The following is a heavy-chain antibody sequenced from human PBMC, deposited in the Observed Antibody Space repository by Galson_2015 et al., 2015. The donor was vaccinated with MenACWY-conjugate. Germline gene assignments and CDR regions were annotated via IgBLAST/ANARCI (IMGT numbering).Heavy chain of an antibody. V-gene: IGHV3-23*01. CDR1: EFTFSRSA. CDR2: ISASGRST. Sequence: SLRLSCAASEFTFSRSAVTWVRQTPGKGLEWISGISASGRSTYYADSVKGRFTISRDNSKNTVHLQVNGLRAEDTAVYYCAYLSSPIDYWGQGTLVTVSS. D-gene: IGHD6-13*01. J-gene: IGHJ4*02. CDR3: AYLSSPIDY.